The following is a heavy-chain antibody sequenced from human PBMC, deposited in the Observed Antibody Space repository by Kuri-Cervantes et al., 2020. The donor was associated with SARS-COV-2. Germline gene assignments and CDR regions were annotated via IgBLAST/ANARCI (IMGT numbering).Heavy chain of an antibody. D-gene: IGHD2-15*01. CDR1: GFTFSSYS. CDR3: ASRCSGGSCSRLSMDY. V-gene: IGHV3-21*01. Sequence: GESLKISCAASGFTFSSYSMNWVRQAPGKGLEWVSSISSSSSYIYYADSVKGRFTISRDNAKNSLYLQMNSLRAEDTAVYYCASRCSGGSCSRLSMDYWGQGTTVTVSS. J-gene: IGHJ6*02. CDR2: ISSSSSYI.